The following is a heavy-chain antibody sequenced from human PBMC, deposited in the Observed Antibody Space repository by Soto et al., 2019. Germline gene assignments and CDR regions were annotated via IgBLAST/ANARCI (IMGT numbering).Heavy chain of an antibody. CDR2: IYYSGST. J-gene: IGHJ4*02. Sequence: SETLSLTCIVSGGSISSSSYYWGWIRQPPGKGLEWIGSIYYSGSTYYNPSLKSRVTISVDTSKNQFSLKLSSVTAADTAVYYCATYSSSWYVVYWGQGTLVTVSS. CDR3: ATYSSSWYVVY. V-gene: IGHV4-39*01. D-gene: IGHD6-13*01. CDR1: GGSISSSSYY.